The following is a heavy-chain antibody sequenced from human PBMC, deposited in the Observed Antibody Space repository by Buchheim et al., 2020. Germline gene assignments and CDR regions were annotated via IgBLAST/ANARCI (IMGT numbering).Heavy chain of an antibody. V-gene: IGHV4-30-4*01. CDR3: ARESDGGFSVDF. CDR2: IYSSGNT. J-gene: IGHJ4*02. D-gene: IGHD3-10*01. CDR1: GGSISTSDYY. Sequence: QLQESGPRLVKPSQTLSLTCSVSGGSISTSDYYWTWIRPPPGKGLEWIGYIYSSGNTFYHESLKSRVAISVDTSKNQFSLKLTSVTAADTAVYYWARESDGGFSVDFWGQG.